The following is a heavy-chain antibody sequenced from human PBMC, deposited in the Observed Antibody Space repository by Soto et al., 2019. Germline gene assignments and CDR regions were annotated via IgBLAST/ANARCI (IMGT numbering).Heavy chain of an antibody. V-gene: IGHV6-1*01. Sequence: SQTLSLTCGISGDSVSSNSAAWNWLRQSPSRGLGWLGRTYYRSKWYNDYAVSVESRITINPDTSKNHFSLQLNFVTPEDTAVYFCARGEQYSGRIFDYWGQGTLVT. CDR2: TYYRSKWYN. CDR3: ARGEQYSGRIFDY. D-gene: IGHD1-26*01. J-gene: IGHJ4*02. CDR1: GDSVSSNSAA.